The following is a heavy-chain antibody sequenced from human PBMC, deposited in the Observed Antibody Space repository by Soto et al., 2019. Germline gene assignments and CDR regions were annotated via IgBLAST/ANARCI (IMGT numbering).Heavy chain of an antibody. D-gene: IGHD3-22*01. CDR1: GGSISSYY. Sequence: SETLSLTCTVSGGSISSYYWSWTRQPPGKGLEWIGYIYYSGSTNYNPSLKSRVTISVDTSKNQFSLKTEDTAVYYCTILYYYDSSGYLDYWGQGTLVTVSS. CDR2: IYYSGST. V-gene: IGHV4-59*12. CDR3: YDSSGYLDY. J-gene: IGHJ4*02.